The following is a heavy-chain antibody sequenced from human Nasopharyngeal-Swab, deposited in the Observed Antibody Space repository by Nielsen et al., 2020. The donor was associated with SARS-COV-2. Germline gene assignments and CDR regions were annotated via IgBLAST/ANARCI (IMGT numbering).Heavy chain of an antibody. Sequence: SETLSLTCSVSGGSFNGFYWNWIRQPPGKGLEWIGEINHNERTNYNPSLKGRVTMLVDTSNNQVSLKLSSVTAADTAVYFCARAGRVGDAFTGLDVWGQGTTVTVSS. CDR3: ARAGRVGDAFTGLDV. D-gene: IGHD1-26*01. V-gene: IGHV4-34*01. J-gene: IGHJ6*02. CDR1: GGSFNGFY. CDR2: INHNERT.